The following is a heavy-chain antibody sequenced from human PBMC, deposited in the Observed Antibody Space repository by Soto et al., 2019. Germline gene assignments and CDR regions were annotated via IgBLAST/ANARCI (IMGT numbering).Heavy chain of an antibody. CDR2: ISSSSSTI. Sequence: GGSLRLSCAASGFTFSSYSMNWVSQAPGKGLEWVSYISSSSSTIYYADSVKGRFTISRDNAKNSLYLQMNSLRDEDTAVYYCARERYSSGLNWFDPWGQGTLVTVSS. CDR1: GFTFSSYS. CDR3: ARERYSSGLNWFDP. V-gene: IGHV3-48*02. D-gene: IGHD6-19*01. J-gene: IGHJ5*02.